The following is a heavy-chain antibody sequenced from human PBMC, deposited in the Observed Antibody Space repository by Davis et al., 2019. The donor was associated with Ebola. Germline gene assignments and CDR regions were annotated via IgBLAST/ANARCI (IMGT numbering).Heavy chain of an antibody. CDR3: ARQGRYCINTSCYLYYYYGMDV. CDR2: INHSGST. Sequence: MPSETLSLTCAVYGGSFSGYYWSWIRQPPGKGLEWIGEINHSGSTNYNPSLKSRVTISVDTSKNQFSLKLSSVTAADTAVYYCARQGRYCINTSCYLYYYYGMDVWGQGTTVTVSS. D-gene: IGHD2-2*01. V-gene: IGHV4-34*01. J-gene: IGHJ6*02. CDR1: GGSFSGYY.